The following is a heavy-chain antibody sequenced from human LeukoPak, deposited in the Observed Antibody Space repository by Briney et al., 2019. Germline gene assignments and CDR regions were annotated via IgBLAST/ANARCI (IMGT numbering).Heavy chain of an antibody. Sequence: ASVKVSCKASGYTFTGYYMHWVRQAPGQGLEWMGWINPNSGGTNYAQKFQGRVTMTRDTSISTAYMELSRLRSDDTAVYYCARVRPRDYGDYYFDYWGQGTLVTVSS. CDR1: GYTFTGYY. CDR3: ARVRPRDYGDYYFDY. J-gene: IGHJ4*02. CDR2: INPNSGGT. D-gene: IGHD4-17*01. V-gene: IGHV1-2*02.